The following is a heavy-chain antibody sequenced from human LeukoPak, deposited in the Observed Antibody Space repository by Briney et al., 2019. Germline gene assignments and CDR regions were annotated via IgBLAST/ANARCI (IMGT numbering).Heavy chain of an antibody. V-gene: IGHV1-2*02. J-gene: IGHJ4*02. CDR3: ARVYGDYAVKGDFDY. Sequence: ASVKVSCKASGYTFTSYYMHWVRQAPGQGLEWMGWINPNSGGTNYAQKFQGRVTMTRDTSISTAYMELSRLRSDDTAVYYCARVYGDYAVKGDFDYWGQGTLVTVSS. D-gene: IGHD4-17*01. CDR1: GYTFTSYY. CDR2: INPNSGGT.